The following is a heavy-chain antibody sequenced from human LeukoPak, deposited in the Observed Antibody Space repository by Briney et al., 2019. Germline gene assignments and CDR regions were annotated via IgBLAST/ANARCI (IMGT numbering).Heavy chain of an antibody. CDR1: GFTFISYA. J-gene: IGHJ6*02. Sequence: GGSLRLSCASSGFTFISYAMSWVRQAPGKGLEWVSAISGSGGSTYYADSVKGRFTISRDNSKNTLYLQMNSLRAEDTAVYYCAKEKGSGWYYYYYGMDVWGQGTTVTVSS. D-gene: IGHD6-19*01. CDR2: ISGSGGST. CDR3: AKEKGSGWYYYYYGMDV. V-gene: IGHV3-23*01.